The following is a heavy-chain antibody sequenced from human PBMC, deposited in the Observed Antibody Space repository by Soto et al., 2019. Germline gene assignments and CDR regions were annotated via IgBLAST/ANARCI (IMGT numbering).Heavy chain of an antibody. CDR3: ASDRSSGWDQGYGMDV. J-gene: IGHJ6*02. V-gene: IGHV4-59*01. CDR2: IYYSGST. Sequence: PSETLSLTCTVSGGSISTYYWSWIRKPPGKGLEWIGYIYYSGSTSYNPSLKSRVTISVDTSKNQFSLKLRSVTAADTAEYYCASDRSSGWDQGYGMDVWGQGTTVTVSS. D-gene: IGHD6-19*01. CDR1: GGSISTYY.